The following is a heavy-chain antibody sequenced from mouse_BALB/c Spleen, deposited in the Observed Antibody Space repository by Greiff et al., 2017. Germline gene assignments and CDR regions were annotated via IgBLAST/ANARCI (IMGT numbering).Heavy chain of an antibody. V-gene: IGHV14-3*02. J-gene: IGHJ2*01. CDR3: ASSSPYYFDY. CDR2: IDPANGNT. D-gene: IGHD1-1*01. CDR1: GFNIKDTY. Sequence: EVQLQESGAELVKPGASVKLSCTASGFNIKDTYMHWVKQRPEQGLEWIGRIDPANGNTKYDPKFQGKATITADTSSNTAYLQLSSLTSEDTAVYYCASSSPYYFDYWGQGTTLTVSS.